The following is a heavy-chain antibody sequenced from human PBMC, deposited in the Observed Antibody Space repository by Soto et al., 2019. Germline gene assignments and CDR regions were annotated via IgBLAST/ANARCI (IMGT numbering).Heavy chain of an antibody. Sequence: EVQLVQSGAEVKKPGESLRISCKGSGYSFTSYWISWVRQMPGKGLEWMGRIDPSDSYTNYSPSFQGHVTISADKSISTAYLQWSSLKVSDTAMYYCARLAMVWGVPTYGMDVWGQGTTVTVSS. CDR2: IDPSDSYT. D-gene: IGHD3-10*01. CDR3: ARLAMVWGVPTYGMDV. CDR1: GYSFTSYW. J-gene: IGHJ6*02. V-gene: IGHV5-10-1*01.